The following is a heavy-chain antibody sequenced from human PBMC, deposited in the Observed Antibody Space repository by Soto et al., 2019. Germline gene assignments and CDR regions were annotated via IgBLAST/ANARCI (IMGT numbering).Heavy chain of an antibody. V-gene: IGHV3-23*01. CDR3: AGRGSGSYYDY. Sequence: EVQLLESGGGLVQPGGSLRLSCAASGFTFSSYAMRWVRQAPVKGLEWVSAISGSGDSTYYADSVKVRFTISRDNSKNTLYLQMNSLRAEDTAVYYCAGRGSGSYYDYWGQGTLVTVS. D-gene: IGHD1-26*01. CDR1: GFTFSSYA. CDR2: ISGSGDST. J-gene: IGHJ4*02.